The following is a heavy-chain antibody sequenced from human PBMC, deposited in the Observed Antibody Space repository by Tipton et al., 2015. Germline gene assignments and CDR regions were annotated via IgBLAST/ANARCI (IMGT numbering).Heavy chain of an antibody. J-gene: IGHJ4*02. V-gene: IGHV4-61*08. Sequence: TLSLTCTVSGGSISSGGYYWSWIRQHPGKGPEWIGYIYYSGSTNYNPSLKSRVTISADTSKNQFSLKLPSVTAADTAVYFCATSYAANPSGFWFWGQGTLVTVSS. CDR2: IYYSGST. CDR1: GGSISSGGYY. CDR3: ATSYAANPSGFWF. D-gene: IGHD2-15*01.